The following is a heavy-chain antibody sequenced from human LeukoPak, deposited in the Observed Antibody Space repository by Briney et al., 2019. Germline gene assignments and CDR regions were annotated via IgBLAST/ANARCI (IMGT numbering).Heavy chain of an antibody. D-gene: IGHD6-13*01. CDR2: ISYSGNT. V-gene: IGHV4-39*07. CDR1: GGSISSSNYY. Sequence: SETLSLTCTVSGGSISSSNYYWGWIRQPPGKGLEWIGSISYSGNTYYNPSLKSRVTISVDTSKNQFSLKLRSVTAADTAVYYCARDRAGMFWFDPWGQGTLVTVSS. J-gene: IGHJ5*02. CDR3: ARDRAGMFWFDP.